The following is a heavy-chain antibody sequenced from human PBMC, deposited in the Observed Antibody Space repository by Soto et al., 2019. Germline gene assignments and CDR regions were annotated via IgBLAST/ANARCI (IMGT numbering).Heavy chain of an antibody. V-gene: IGHV5-51*01. D-gene: IGHD2-2*01. CDR2: IYPDDSDT. J-gene: IGHJ4*02. Sequence: GESLKICCKGSGYSFTSYWIGWVRQMPGKGLEWMGIIYPDDSDTRYSPSFQGQVTISADKSISTAYLQWSSLKASDSAMYYCARQSRSPSYFDYWGQGTLVTVSS. CDR3: ARQSRSPSYFDY. CDR1: GYSFTSYW.